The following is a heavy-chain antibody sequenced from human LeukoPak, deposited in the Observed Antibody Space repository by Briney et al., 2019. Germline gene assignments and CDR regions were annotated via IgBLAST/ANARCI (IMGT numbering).Heavy chain of an antibody. Sequence: ASVKVSCKASGYTFTCYYMHWVRQAPGQGLEWMGWINPNSGGTNYAQKFQGRVTMTRDTSISTAYMELRRLKSDDTAMYYCARDDGSSWSYFDYWGQGTLVTVSS. D-gene: IGHD6-13*01. CDR1: GYTFTCYY. J-gene: IGHJ4*02. CDR2: INPNSGGT. CDR3: ARDDGSSWSYFDY. V-gene: IGHV1-2*02.